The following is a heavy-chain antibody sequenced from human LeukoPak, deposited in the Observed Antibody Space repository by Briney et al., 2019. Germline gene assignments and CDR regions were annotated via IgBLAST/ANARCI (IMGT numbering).Heavy chain of an antibody. CDR3: AKDPYGDYEISFDY. Sequence: GGSLRLSCAASGFTFSSYGMHWVRQAPGKGLEWVAVIWDDGSNKYYADSVKGRFTISRDNSKNTLYLQMNSLRAEDTAVYYCAKDPYGDYEISFDYWGQGTLVTVSS. CDR1: GFTFSSYG. CDR2: IWDDGSNK. J-gene: IGHJ4*02. V-gene: IGHV3-33*06. D-gene: IGHD4-17*01.